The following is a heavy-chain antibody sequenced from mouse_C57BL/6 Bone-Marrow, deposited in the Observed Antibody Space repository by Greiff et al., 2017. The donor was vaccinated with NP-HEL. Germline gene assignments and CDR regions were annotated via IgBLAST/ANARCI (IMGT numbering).Heavy chain of an antibody. V-gene: IGHV5-4*03. CDR1: GFTFSSYA. D-gene: IGHD2-4*01. CDR3: ARRSTMITTAY. CDR2: ISDGGSYT. J-gene: IGHJ3*01. Sequence: EVQLVESGGGLVKPGGSLKLSCAASGFTFSSYAMSWVRQTPEKRLEWVATISDGGSYTYYPDNVKGRFTISRDNAKNNLYLQMSSLRSEDTALYYCARRSTMITTAYWGQGTLVTVSA.